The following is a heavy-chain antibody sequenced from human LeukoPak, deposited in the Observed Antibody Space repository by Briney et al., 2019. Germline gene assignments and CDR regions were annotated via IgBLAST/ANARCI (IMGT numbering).Heavy chain of an antibody. CDR1: GFTFSSYA. J-gene: IGHJ4*02. Sequence: PGGSLRLSCAASGFTFSSYAMSWVRQAPGKGLEWVSAISGSGGSTYYADSVKGRFTISRDNSKNTLYLQMNSLRAEDTAVYYCAKDTGPPGYNSSWYYWGQGTLVTVSS. D-gene: IGHD6-13*01. CDR2: ISGSGGST. CDR3: AKDTGPPGYNSSWYY. V-gene: IGHV3-23*01.